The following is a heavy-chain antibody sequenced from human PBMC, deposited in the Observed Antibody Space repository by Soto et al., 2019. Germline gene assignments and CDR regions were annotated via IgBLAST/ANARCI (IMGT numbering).Heavy chain of an antibody. CDR1: GYTFTSYY. D-gene: IGHD3-9*01. Sequence: QVQLVQSGAEVKKPGASVKVSCKASGYTFTSYYMHWVRQAPGQGLEWMGIINPSGGSTSYAQKFQGRVTMTRDTSTSTVYMELSSLRSEDTAVYYCAREKGEGHYDISYYGMDVWGQGTTVTVSS. V-gene: IGHV1-46*01. CDR3: AREKGEGHYDISYYGMDV. J-gene: IGHJ6*02. CDR2: INPSGGST.